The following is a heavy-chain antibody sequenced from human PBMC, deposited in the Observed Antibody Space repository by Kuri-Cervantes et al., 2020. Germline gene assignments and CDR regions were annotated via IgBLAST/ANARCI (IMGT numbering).Heavy chain of an antibody. Sequence: ASVKVSCKTSGYTFSNYGISWVRQAPGQGLEWMGWISGYNGYTKYAQRLQGRVTMTTDTSRNTAYMELRSLRADDTAVYYCARGGGALTTEDGMDVWGQGTTVTVSS. D-gene: IGHD4-11*01. CDR2: ISGYNGYT. CDR1: GYTFSNYG. CDR3: ARGGGALTTEDGMDV. V-gene: IGHV1-18*01. J-gene: IGHJ6*02.